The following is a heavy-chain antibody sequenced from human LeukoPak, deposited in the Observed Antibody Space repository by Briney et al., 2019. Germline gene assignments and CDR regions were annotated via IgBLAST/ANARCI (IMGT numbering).Heavy chain of an antibody. CDR2: IFPGDSDT. J-gene: IGHJ4*02. CDR3: ARQVIAATPPDY. CDR1: GYSFANTW. Sequence: GESLKISCSASGYSFANTWIGWVRQMPGTGLEWMGIIFPGDSDTRYSPSFEGQVTISADKSISTAYLHWSSLKASDTAMYYCARQVIAATPPDYWGQGTLVTVSS. D-gene: IGHD2-15*01. V-gene: IGHV5-51*01.